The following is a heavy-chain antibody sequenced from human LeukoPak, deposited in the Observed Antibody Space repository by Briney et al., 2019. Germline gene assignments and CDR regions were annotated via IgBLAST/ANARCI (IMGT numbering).Heavy chain of an antibody. CDR2: ISHTGGA. J-gene: IGHJ5*02. CDR1: GGSVSSGLNN. CDR3: ATETECSGGTCYSYGWFDP. Sequence: SETLSLTCTVSGGSVSSGLNNWSWIRQPPGKGLEWIGYISHTGGAIYNLSLRSRVTISVDWSTNQFSLTLGSVTAADTAVYYCATETECSGGTCYSYGWFDPWGQGTQVIVSS. V-gene: IGHV4-61*01. D-gene: IGHD2-15*01.